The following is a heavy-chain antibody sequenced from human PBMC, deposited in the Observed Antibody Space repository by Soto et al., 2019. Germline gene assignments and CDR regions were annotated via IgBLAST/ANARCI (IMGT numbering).Heavy chain of an antibody. V-gene: IGHV1-58*01. J-gene: IGHJ4*02. CDR2: IVGGNGNT. D-gene: IGHD1-20*01. CDR1: GFTFSTSA. Sequence: QMQLVQSGPEVKKPGTSVKVSCKASGFTFSTSAVQWVRQARGQRLEWIGWIVGGNGNTDYAQKFQGRVTFTRDMSTSTVHMELNSLTSDDTGIYYCAADDITALSWGQGTLVTVSS. CDR3: AADDITALS.